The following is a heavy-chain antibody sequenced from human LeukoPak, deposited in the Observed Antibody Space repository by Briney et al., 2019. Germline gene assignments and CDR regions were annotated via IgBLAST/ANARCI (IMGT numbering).Heavy chain of an antibody. CDR2: IYSGGST. V-gene: IGHV3-53*01. CDR3: ASSGWYEYFDY. J-gene: IGHJ4*02. D-gene: IGHD6-19*01. Sequence: GRSLRLSCAASGFTVSSNYMSWVRQAPGKGLEWVSVIYSGGSTYYADSVKGRFTISRDNSKNTLYLQMNSLRAEDTAVYYCASSGWYEYFDYWGQGTLVTVSS. CDR1: GFTVSSNY.